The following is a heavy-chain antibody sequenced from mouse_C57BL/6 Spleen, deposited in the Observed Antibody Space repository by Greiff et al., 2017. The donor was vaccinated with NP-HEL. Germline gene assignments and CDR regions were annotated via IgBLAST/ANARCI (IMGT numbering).Heavy chain of an antibody. J-gene: IGHJ4*01. V-gene: IGHV1-39*01. CDR2: INPNYGTT. D-gene: IGHD1-1*01. Sequence: EVQGVESGPELVKPGASVKISCKASGYSFTDYNMNWVKQSNGKSLEWIGVINPNYGTTSYNQKFKGKATLTVDQSSSTAYMQLNSLTSEDSAVYYCARGTTVGFDRYAMDYWGQGTSVTVSS. CDR3: ARGTTVGFDRYAMDY. CDR1: GYSFTDYN.